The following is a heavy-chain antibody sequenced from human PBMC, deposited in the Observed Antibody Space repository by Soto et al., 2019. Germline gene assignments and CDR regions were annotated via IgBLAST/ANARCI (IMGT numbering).Heavy chain of an antibody. CDR1: GGTFSTYT. Sequence: QVHLVQSGAEVKKPGSSVKVSCKAAGGTFSTYTLIWVRQAPGQGLEWMGRIIPMLTVRNPAQKFQRRVTLTGDKSTSTAFMELTSLISDDTAVYYCSIGSWSAETFNVWGQGTMVTVSS. CDR2: IIPMLTVR. D-gene: IGHD2-2*01. CDR3: SIGSWSAETFNV. J-gene: IGHJ3*01. V-gene: IGHV1-69*02.